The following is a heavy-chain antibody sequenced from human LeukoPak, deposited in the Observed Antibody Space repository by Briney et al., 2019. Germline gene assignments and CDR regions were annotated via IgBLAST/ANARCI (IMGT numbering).Heavy chain of an antibody. J-gene: IGHJ4*02. CDR3: TMTTVTTSSDY. CDR1: GYTFTSYG. V-gene: IGHV1-18*01. CDR2: ISAYNGNT. Sequence: ASVKVSCKASGYTFTSYGISWVRQAPGQGLEWMGWISAYNGNTNYAQKLQGRVTMTTDTSTSTAYMELSSLRSEDTAVYYCTMTTVTTSSDYWGQGTLVTVSS. D-gene: IGHD4-17*01.